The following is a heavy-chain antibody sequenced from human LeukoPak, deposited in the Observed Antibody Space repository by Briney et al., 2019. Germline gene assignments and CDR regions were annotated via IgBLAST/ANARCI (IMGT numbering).Heavy chain of an antibody. Sequence: ASVKISCKASGYSFTDYFMHWVQQAPGKGLEWMGRVDPEDGETIYGEKFQGRVTITADTYTDTAYMELSRLRSEDTAVYYCTTAGKFYYGSGSPSWFDPWGKGTLVTVSS. CDR3: TTAGKFYYGSGSPSWFDP. CDR2: VDPEDGET. CDR1: GYSFTDYF. D-gene: IGHD3-10*01. V-gene: IGHV1-69-2*01. J-gene: IGHJ5*02.